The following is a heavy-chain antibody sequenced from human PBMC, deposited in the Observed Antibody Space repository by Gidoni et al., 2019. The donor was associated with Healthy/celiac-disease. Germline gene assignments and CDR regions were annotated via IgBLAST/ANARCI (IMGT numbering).Heavy chain of an antibody. J-gene: IGHJ4*02. V-gene: IGHV3-9*01. CDR1: GFTFDDYA. D-gene: IGHD2-15*01. CDR3: AKTSGYCSGGSCYPSYFDY. Sequence: EVQLVESGGGLVQPGRSLRLSCAASGFTFDDYAMHWVRQAPGKGLEWVSGISWNSGSIGYADSVKCRFTISRDNAKNSLYLQMNSLRAEDTALYYCAKTSGYCSGGSCYPSYFDYWGQGTLVTVSS. CDR2: ISWNSGSI.